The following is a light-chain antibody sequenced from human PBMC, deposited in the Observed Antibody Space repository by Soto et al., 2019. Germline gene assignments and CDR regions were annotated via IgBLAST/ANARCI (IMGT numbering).Light chain of an antibody. CDR1: QSVNSK. CDR3: QQYDDWPGYT. Sequence: EMVMTQSPVTVSVSPGERATLSCRASQSVNSKLAWYQQKPGQAPRLLIYGASTRAAGIPDRFSGSGSGTDFTLTISSLQSEDFAVYYCQQYDDWPGYTFGQGTKLEIK. J-gene: IGKJ2*01. V-gene: IGKV3-15*01. CDR2: GAS.